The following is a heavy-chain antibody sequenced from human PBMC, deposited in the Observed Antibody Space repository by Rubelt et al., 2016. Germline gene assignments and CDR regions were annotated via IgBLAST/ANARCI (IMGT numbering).Heavy chain of an antibody. Sequence: EVQLVQSGAEVKKPGESLRISCKGSGYSFTSYWISWVRQVPGKGLEWMARIDPSNSYNKYSPCLRGHVTISAENDIDTAYRRWSSLKASDTAIYYCARLRGSPQGAAFDIWGQGTMVTVSS. V-gene: IGHV5-10-1*01. J-gene: IGHJ3*02. CDR3: ARLRGSPQGAAFDI. CDR1: GYSFTSYW. CDR2: IDPSNSYN. D-gene: IGHD1-26*01.